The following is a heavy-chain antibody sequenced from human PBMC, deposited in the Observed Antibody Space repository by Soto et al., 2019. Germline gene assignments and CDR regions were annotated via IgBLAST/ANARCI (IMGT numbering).Heavy chain of an antibody. Sequence: SETLSLTCTVSGGSISSYYWSWIRQPPGKGLEWIGYIYHSGSSNYNPSLKSRVTILLDTSKNQLSLKLSSVTAADTAVYYCIAEAQIVATNWGQGTLVTVSS. CDR3: IAEAQIVATN. CDR1: GGSISSYY. CDR2: IYHSGSS. D-gene: IGHD5-12*01. V-gene: IGHV4-59*08. J-gene: IGHJ4*02.